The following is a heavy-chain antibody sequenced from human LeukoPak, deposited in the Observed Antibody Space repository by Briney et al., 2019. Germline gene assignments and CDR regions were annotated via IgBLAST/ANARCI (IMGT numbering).Heavy chain of an antibody. D-gene: IGHD5-18*01. V-gene: IGHV3-23*01. J-gene: IGHJ4*02. CDR2: ISGSGGST. Sequence: QPGGSLRLSCAASGFIFSDYPMGWVRQAPGKGLEWVSAISGSGGSTYYADSVKGRFTISRDNSKNTLYLQMNSLRAEDTAVYYCAKAGYSYGPFDYWGQGTLVTVSS. CDR1: GFIFSDYP. CDR3: AKAGYSYGPFDY.